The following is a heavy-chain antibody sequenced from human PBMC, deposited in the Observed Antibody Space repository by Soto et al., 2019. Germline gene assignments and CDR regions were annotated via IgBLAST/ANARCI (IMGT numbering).Heavy chain of an antibody. CDR1: GGSFSGYY. CDR3: ARIRYQLPSSVVWFDP. CDR2: INYTGGT. D-gene: IGHD2-2*01. Sequence: TSETLSLTCEVYGGSFSGYYWSWIRQPPGKGLEWLGEINYTGGTNYNPSLKSRITISVDTSNNQFSLRLNSVTAADTAVYYCARIRYQLPSSVVWFDPWGQGAPVTVSS. J-gene: IGHJ5*02. V-gene: IGHV4-34*01.